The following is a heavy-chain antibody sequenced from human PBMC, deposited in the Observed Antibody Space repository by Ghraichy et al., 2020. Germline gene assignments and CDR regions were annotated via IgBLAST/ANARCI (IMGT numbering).Heavy chain of an antibody. Sequence: ETLSLTCTVSGGSISSSSYYWGWIRQPPGKGLEWIGSIYYSGSTYYNPSLKSRVTISVDTSKNQFSLKLSSVTAADTAVYYCARLTSTMVRGVIIKKYYFDYWGQGTLVTVSS. V-gene: IGHV4-39*01. D-gene: IGHD3-10*01. CDR2: IYYSGST. CDR1: GGSISSSSYY. CDR3: ARLTSTMVRGVIIKKYYFDY. J-gene: IGHJ4*02.